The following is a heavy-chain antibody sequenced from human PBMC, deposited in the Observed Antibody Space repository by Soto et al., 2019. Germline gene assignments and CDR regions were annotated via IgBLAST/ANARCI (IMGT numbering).Heavy chain of an antibody. D-gene: IGHD3-16*02. CDR1: GGSFSGYY. Sequence: QVQLQQWGAGLLKPSETLSLTCAVYGGSFSGYYWSWIRQPPGKGLEWIGEINHSGSTNYNPSLKSRVTISVDTSKNQFSLKLSSVTAADTAVYYCARGGGDYVWGSYRGDYWGQGTLVTVSS. J-gene: IGHJ4*02. CDR3: ARGGGDYVWGSYRGDY. V-gene: IGHV4-34*01. CDR2: INHSGST.